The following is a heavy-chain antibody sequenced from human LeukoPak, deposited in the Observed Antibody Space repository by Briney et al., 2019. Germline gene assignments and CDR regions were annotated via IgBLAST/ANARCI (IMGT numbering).Heavy chain of an antibody. CDR3: ARDGPMVRGVIPFQH. D-gene: IGHD3-10*01. J-gene: IGHJ1*01. CDR2: IYYSGST. V-gene: IGHV4-59*01. CDR1: GGSISSYY. Sequence: PSETLSLTCTVSGGSISSYYWSWIRQPPGKGLKWIGYIYYSGSTNYNPSLKSRVTISVDTSKNQFSLKLSSVTAADTAVYYCARDGPMVRGVIPFQHWGQGTLVTVSS.